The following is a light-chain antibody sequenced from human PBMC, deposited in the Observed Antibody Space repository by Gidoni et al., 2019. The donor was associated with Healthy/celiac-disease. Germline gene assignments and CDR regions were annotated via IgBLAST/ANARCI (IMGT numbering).Light chain of an antibody. CDR1: SLRSYY. Sequence: SSELTQDPAVYVDLGQTVRITCQGDSLRSYYASWYQQKPGQAPVLVIYGKHNRPSGIPDRFSGSSSGNTASLTITGAQAEDEADYYCNSRDSSGNHYVFGTGTKVTVL. J-gene: IGLJ1*01. V-gene: IGLV3-19*01. CDR2: GKH. CDR3: NSRDSSGNHYV.